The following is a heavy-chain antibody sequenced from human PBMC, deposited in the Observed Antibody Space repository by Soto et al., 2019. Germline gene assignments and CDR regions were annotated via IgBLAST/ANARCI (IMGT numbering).Heavy chain of an antibody. CDR3: ERGIYIGSSGYYLDF. CDR2: RYDDGST. Sequence: SETLSLTCTVSGDSIRNRNYYWGWIRQPPGKGLEWIVSRYDDGSTFYNPSLRSRVTISVDTAKKEFSLKVTSVTAADTAVYYCERGIYIGSSGYYLDFWGQGTLVTVSS. V-gene: IGHV4-39*01. J-gene: IGHJ4*02. CDR1: GDSIRNRNYY. D-gene: IGHD3-22*01.